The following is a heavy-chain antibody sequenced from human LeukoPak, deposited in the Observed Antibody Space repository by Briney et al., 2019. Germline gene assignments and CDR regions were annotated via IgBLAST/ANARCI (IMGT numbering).Heavy chain of an antibody. CDR1: GYTLTELS. D-gene: IGHD1-26*01. J-gene: IGHJ3*02. CDR3: ATVEEGEGGAFDI. CDR2: FDPEDGET. Sequence: ASVKVSCKFSGYTLTELSMHWVRQAPGKGLEWMGGFDPEDGETIYAQKFQGRVTMTEDTSTDTAYMELSSLRSEDTAVYYCATVEEGEGGAFDIWGQGTMVTVSS. V-gene: IGHV1-24*01.